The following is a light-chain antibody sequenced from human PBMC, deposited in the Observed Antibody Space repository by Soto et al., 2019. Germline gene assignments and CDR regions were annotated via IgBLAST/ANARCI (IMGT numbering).Light chain of an antibody. Sequence: EIVLTQSPGTLSLSPGQRATLSCRASQSVSSDYLAWYQQKPGQAPRLLIYGASSRATGVPDRFNGSGSGTDFTLTVSRLEPEGLAVYYCQQYGGSPRYTFGQGTKLEIK. V-gene: IGKV3-20*01. J-gene: IGKJ2*01. CDR1: QSVSSDY. CDR3: QQYGGSPRYT. CDR2: GAS.